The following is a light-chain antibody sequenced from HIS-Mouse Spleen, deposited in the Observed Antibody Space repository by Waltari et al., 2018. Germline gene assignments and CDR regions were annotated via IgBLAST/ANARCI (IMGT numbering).Light chain of an antibody. CDR2: GAS. Sequence: EIVMTQSPATLSVSPGERATLSSRASQSVSSNLAWYQQKPGQAPRLLISGASTRAPGIPARFSGSGSGTEFTLTISSMQSEDFAVYYCQQYNNWPRTFGQGTKVEIK. J-gene: IGKJ1*01. V-gene: IGKV3-15*01. CDR3: QQYNNWPRT. CDR1: QSVSSN.